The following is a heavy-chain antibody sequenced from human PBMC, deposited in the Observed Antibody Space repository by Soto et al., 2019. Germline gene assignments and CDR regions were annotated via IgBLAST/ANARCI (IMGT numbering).Heavy chain of an antibody. CDR2: IYPGDSET. D-gene: IGHD6-13*01. J-gene: IGHJ4*02. CDR3: ARSPRSSPYFDY. V-gene: IGHV5-51*01. CDR1: GYTLSNFW. Sequence: GESLKISCQYSGYTLSNFWIAWVRQLPGQGLEWMGIIYPGDSETRYSPSFHGKVTISADRSIGTAYLQWSSLEASDSGFYFCARSPRSSPYFDYWGQGALVTVSS.